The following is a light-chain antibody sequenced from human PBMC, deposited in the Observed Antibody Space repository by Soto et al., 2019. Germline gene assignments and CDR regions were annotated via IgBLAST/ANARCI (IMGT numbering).Light chain of an antibody. CDR1: GGSIASNY. CDR3: QSYKV. J-gene: IGLJ2*01. CDR2: EDN. Sequence: NFMLTQPHSVSESPGKTVTISCTRSGGSIASNYVQWYQQRPGSAPTTVIYEDNQRPSGVPDRFSGSIDSSSNSASLTISGLKTEDEADYYCQSYKVFGGGTKLTVL. V-gene: IGLV6-57*03.